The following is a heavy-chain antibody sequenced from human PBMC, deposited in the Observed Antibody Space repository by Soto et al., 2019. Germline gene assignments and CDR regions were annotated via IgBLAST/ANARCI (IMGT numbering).Heavy chain of an antibody. J-gene: IGHJ5*02. V-gene: IGHV3-48*01. CDR1: GFTFSSYS. CDR2: ISSSSSTI. CDR3: AREADILNWFDP. D-gene: IGHD3-9*01. Sequence: EVQLVESGGGLVQPGGSLRLSCAASGFTFSSYSMNWVRQAPGKGLEWVSYISSSSSTIYYADAVKGRFTISRDNAKNSLDLQMNSLRAEDTAVYYCAREADILNWFDPWGQGTLVTVSS.